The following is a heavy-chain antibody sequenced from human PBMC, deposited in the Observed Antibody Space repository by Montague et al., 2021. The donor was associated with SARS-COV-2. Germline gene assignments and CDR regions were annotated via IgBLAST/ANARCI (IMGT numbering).Heavy chain of an antibody. D-gene: IGHD3-10*01. Sequence: CAISGDSVSSNSAAWNWIRQSPSRGREWLGRTYYRYKWYNDYAVSVKSRITINPDTSKNQFSLQLKSVTPEDTAVYYCERGGWGAPGTGRLFDYWGQGTLVTVSS. CDR3: ERGGWGAPGTGRLFDY. CDR2: TYYRYKWYN. V-gene: IGHV6-1*01. CDR1: GDSVSSNSAA. J-gene: IGHJ4*02.